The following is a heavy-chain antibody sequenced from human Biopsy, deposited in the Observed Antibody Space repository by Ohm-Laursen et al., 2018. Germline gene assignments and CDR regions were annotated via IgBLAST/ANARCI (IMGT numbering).Heavy chain of an antibody. CDR2: IYYTGST. CDR1: GDSINSYY. Sequence: GTLSLTCTVSGDSINSYYWSWIRQPPGKGLEWIGYIYYTGSTNYNPSLKSRVTISVDTSMNHLSLRLTSVTAADTAVYYRARHAPSYSGSYWRYFDLWGRGTLVTVSS. V-gene: IGHV4-59*08. CDR3: ARHAPSYSGSYWRYFDL. J-gene: IGHJ2*01. D-gene: IGHD1-26*01.